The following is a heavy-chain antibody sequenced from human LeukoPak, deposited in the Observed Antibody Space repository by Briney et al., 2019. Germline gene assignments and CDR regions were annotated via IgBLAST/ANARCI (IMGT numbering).Heavy chain of an antibody. V-gene: IGHV1-2*02. Sequence: ASVKVSCKASGYTFTGYYMHWVRQAPGQGLEWMGWINPNSGGTNYAQKFQGRVTMTRDTSISTAYMELSRLGSDDTAVYYCARGTNYDILTGYYSYWGQGTLVTVSS. CDR2: INPNSGGT. CDR3: ARGTNYDILTGYYSY. J-gene: IGHJ4*02. D-gene: IGHD3-9*01. CDR1: GYTFTGYY.